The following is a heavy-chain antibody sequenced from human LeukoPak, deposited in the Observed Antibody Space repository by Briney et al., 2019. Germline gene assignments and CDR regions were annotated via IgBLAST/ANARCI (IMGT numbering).Heavy chain of an antibody. CDR3: ARSEYSYGADAFDI. Sequence: SETLSLTCTVSGGSISSYYWSWIRQPTGKGLEWSGYIYYSGSTNYSPSLKSRVTISVDTSKNQFSLKLSSVTAADTAVYYCARSEYSYGADAFDIWGQGTMVTVSS. J-gene: IGHJ3*02. D-gene: IGHD5-18*01. CDR1: GGSISSYY. CDR2: IYYSGST. V-gene: IGHV4-59*01.